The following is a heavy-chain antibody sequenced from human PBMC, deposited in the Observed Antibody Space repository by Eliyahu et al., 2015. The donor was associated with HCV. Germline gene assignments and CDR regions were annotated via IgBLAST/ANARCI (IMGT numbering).Heavy chain of an antibody. CDR2: ISYDGSNK. Sequence: QVQLVXSGGGVVQPGRSLXLSCAASGFTFXXXGMHXVXRAXGKGLGWGAVISYDGSNKYYADSVKGRFTISRDNSKNTLYLQMNSLRAEDTAVYYCAKSSPVRKATWIQLWLRGGWFDPWGQGTLVTVSS. CDR3: AKSSPVRKATWIQLWLRGGWFDP. CDR1: GFTFXXXG. J-gene: IGHJ5*02. V-gene: IGHV3-30*18. D-gene: IGHD5-18*01.